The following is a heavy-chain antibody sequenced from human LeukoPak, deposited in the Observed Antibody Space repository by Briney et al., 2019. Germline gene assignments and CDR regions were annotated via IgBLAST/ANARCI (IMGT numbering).Heavy chain of an antibody. Sequence: SETLFLTCTVSGGSISSYYWSWIRQPPGKGLEWIGYIYYSGSTNYNPSLKSRVTISVDTSKNQFSLKLSSVTAADTAVYYCARSYSSSWYRASNWFDPWGQGTLVTVSS. D-gene: IGHD6-13*01. CDR3: ARSYSSSWYRASNWFDP. CDR2: IYYSGST. V-gene: IGHV4-59*01. J-gene: IGHJ5*02. CDR1: GGSISSYY.